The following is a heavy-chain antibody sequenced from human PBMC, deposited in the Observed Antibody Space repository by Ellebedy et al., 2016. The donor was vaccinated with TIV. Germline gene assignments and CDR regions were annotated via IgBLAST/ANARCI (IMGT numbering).Heavy chain of an antibody. J-gene: IGHJ4*02. V-gene: IGHV3-23*01. D-gene: IGHD2-8*01. CDR2: ISGSGGST. CDR1: GFTFSSYA. CDR3: AKIPFNGGGGYYFDY. Sequence: GESLKISXAASGFTFSSYAMSWVRQAPGKGLEWVSAISGSGGSTYYADSVKGRFTISRDNSKNTLYLQMNSLRAEDTAVSYCAKIPFNGGGGYYFDYWGQGTLVTVSS.